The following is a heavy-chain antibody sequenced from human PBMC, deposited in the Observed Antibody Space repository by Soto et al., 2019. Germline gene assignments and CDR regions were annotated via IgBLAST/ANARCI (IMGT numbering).Heavy chain of an antibody. CDR3: ASIVGDYYYMDV. D-gene: IGHD2-15*01. J-gene: IGHJ6*03. V-gene: IGHV1-46*01. CDR2: INPSGGST. Sequence: ASVKVSCKASGYTFTSYYMHWVRQAPGQGLEWMGIINPSGGSTSYAQKFQGRVTMTRDTSTSTAYMELRSLRSDDTAVYYCASIVGDYYYMDVWGKGTTVTVSS. CDR1: GYTFTSYY.